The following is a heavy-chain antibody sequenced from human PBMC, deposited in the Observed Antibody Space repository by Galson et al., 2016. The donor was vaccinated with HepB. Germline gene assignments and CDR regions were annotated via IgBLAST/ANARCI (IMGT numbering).Heavy chain of an antibody. CDR2: LSGSSAYT. V-gene: IGHV3-23*01. CDR1: GFIFSEYA. Sequence: SLRLSCAASGFIFSEYAMSWVRRAPGKGLEWVSALSGSSAYTYYADSVQGRFTISRDNSQNTLYLQMNSLRAEDTAVYYCAKDLGERLVTVYYYMGVWGKGTTVTVSS. D-gene: IGHD3-16*01. J-gene: IGHJ6*03. CDR3: AKDLGERLVTVYYYMGV.